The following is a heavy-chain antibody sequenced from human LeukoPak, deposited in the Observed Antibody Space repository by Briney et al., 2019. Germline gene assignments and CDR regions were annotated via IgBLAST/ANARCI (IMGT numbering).Heavy chain of an antibody. J-gene: IGHJ5*02. CDR3: ARDGGGWLVRSRFDP. D-gene: IGHD6-19*01. CDR2: IKQDGSEK. Sequence: GGSLRLSCAASGFTFSSYWMSWVRQAPGKGLEWVANIKQDGSEKYYVASVKGRFTISRDNAKNSLYLQMNRLRAEDTAVYYCARDGGGWLVRSRFDPWGQGPLVTVSS. V-gene: IGHV3-7*01. CDR1: GFTFSSYW.